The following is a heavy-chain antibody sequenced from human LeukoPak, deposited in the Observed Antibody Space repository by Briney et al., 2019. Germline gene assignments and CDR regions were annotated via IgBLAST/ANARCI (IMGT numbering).Heavy chain of an antibody. V-gene: IGHV4-30-4*08. CDR2: IYYSGST. CDR3: ARAPLDCSGGSCYYWYFDL. Sequence: TSETLSLTCTVSGGSISSGDYYWSWIRQPPGKGLEWIGYIYYSGSTYYNPSLKSRVTISVDTSKNQFSLKLSSVSAADTAIYYCARAPLDCSGGSCYYWYFDLWGRGTPVTVSS. CDR1: GGSISSGDYY. D-gene: IGHD2-15*01. J-gene: IGHJ2*01.